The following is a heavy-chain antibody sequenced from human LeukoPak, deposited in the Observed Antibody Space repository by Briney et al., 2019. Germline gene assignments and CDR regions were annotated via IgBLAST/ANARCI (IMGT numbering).Heavy chain of an antibody. CDR2: VNPNSGNT. J-gene: IGHJ6*02. D-gene: IGHD1-26*01. V-gene: IGHV1-8*01. Sequence: ASVKVSCKASGYTFTSYDINWVRQATGRGLEWMGWVNPNSGNTGYAQKFQGRVTMTRNTSISTAYMELSSLRSEDTAVYYCARINSGSYYYYYYGMDVWGQGTTVTVSS. CDR3: ARINSGSYYYYYYGMDV. CDR1: GYTFTSYD.